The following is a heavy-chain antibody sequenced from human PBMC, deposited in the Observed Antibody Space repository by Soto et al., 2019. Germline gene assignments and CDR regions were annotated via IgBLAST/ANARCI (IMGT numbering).Heavy chain of an antibody. J-gene: IGHJ4*02. CDR3: ARAYCSGGSCYLDY. CDR2: ISAYSGNT. CDR1: GYTFTTFG. D-gene: IGHD2-15*01. Sequence: QVQLVQSGGEVKKPGAAVKVSCKASGYTFTTFGIGWVRQAPGQGLEWMGWISAYSGNTEYPQKLQGRVTMTIDTSTSTTYMELRSLRSHDTAVYYCARAYCSGGSCYLDYWGQGALVTVSS. V-gene: IGHV1-18*01.